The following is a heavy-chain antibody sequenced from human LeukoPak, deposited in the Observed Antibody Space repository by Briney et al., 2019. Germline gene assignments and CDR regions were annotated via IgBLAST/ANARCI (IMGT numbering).Heavy chain of an antibody. CDR2: IYSSGSA. J-gene: IGHJ4*01. CDR1: GASINNNF. D-gene: IGHD3-22*01. V-gene: IGHV4-59*08. Sequence: SETLSLTCTVSGASINNNFWTWIPQSPGKGLEWIGYIYSSGSANYNRSLKSRVIISGDTSKNQISLNLTSVTAADTAVYFCARHRDYYDTWGHGTLVTVSS. CDR3: ARHRDYYDT.